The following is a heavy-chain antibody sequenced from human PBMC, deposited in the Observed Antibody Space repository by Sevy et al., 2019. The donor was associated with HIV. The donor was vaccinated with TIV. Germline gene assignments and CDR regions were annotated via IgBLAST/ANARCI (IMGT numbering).Heavy chain of an antibody. CDR1: GYTLTEFA. D-gene: IGHD3-22*01. V-gene: IGHV1-24*01. J-gene: IGHJ4*02. CDR2: FDPEDDET. Sequence: ASVKVSCKVSGYTLTEFATHWVRQAPGKGLEWMGTFDPEDDETMYAQKFQGRLTLTEDTSTDTAYMELSSLRSEDTAVYYCATTKDYYETSGYPVDYWGQGTLVTVSS. CDR3: ATTKDYYETSGYPVDY.